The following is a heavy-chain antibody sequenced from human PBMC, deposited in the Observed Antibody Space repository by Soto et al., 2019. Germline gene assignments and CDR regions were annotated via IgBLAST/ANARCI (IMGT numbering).Heavy chain of an antibody. D-gene: IGHD6-19*01. CDR1: GGTFSSYT. CDR3: ARGALAGSFDY. Sequence: QVQLVQSGAEVKKPGSSVKVSCKASGGTFSSYTIIWVRQAPGQGREWMGRIIPILGIANYAQKFQGRVTITADKSTSTSYMELSSMRSEDTAVYYCARGALAGSFDYWGQGTMVTVSS. J-gene: IGHJ4*02. V-gene: IGHV1-69*02. CDR2: IIPILGIA.